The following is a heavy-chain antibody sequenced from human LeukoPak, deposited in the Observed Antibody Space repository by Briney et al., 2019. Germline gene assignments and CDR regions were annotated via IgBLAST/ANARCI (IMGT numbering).Heavy chain of an antibody. V-gene: IGHV3-53*01. CDR3: ASGSGSYRTPYYYMDV. Sequence: GGSLRLSCAASGFTVSSNYMSWVRQAPGQGLEWVSVIYSRGSTYYADSVKGRFTISRDNSKNTLYLQMNSLRAEDTAVYYCASGSGSYRTPYYYMDVWGTGTTVTVSS. CDR2: IYSRGST. J-gene: IGHJ6*03. CDR1: GFTVSSNY. D-gene: IGHD3-10*01.